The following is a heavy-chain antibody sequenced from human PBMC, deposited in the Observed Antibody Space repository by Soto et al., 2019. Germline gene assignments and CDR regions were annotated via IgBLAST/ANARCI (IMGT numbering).Heavy chain of an antibody. CDR1: GGSISSGGYY. V-gene: IGHV4-31*03. Sequence: SETLSLTCTVSGGSISSGGYYWSWIRQHPGKGLEWIGYIYYSGSTYYNPSLKSRVTISVDTSKNQFSLKLSSVTAADTAVYYCARDRSNYWFDPWGQGTLVTSPQ. CDR2: IYYSGST. D-gene: IGHD4-4*01. J-gene: IGHJ5*02. CDR3: ARDRSNYWFDP.